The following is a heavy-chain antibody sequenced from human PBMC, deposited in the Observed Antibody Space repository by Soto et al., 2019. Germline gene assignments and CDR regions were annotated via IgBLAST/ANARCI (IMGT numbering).Heavy chain of an antibody. Sequence: SETLSLTCAVSGGSISSSNWWSWVRQPPGKGLEWIGEIYHSGRTSYNPSLRSRLTMSVDKSKNQFSLIVTSVTAADTAVYYCAGTEGSGSPVFAFGGRGPRVPSSS. V-gene: IGHV4-4*02. D-gene: IGHD3-10*01. CDR1: GGSISSSNW. CDR2: IYHSGRT. J-gene: IGHJ4*02. CDR3: AGTEGSGSPVFAF.